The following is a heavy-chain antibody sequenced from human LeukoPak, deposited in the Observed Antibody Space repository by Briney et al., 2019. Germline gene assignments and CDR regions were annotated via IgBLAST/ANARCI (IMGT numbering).Heavy chain of an antibody. J-gene: IGHJ4*02. CDR2: IYPADSDT. Sequence: GESLKISCKGSGYSFTNYWIGWVRQMPGKGLEWMGIIYPADSDTRYSPSFQGQVTISADKSISTTYLQWSSLKASDTAMYYCARRPEDNFDYWGQGTLVTVSS. V-gene: IGHV5-51*01. CDR1: GYSFTNYW. CDR3: ARRPEDNFDY.